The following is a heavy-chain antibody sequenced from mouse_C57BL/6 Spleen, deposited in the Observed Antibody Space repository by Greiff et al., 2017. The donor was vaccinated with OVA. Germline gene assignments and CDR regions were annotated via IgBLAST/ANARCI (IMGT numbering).Heavy chain of an antibody. CDR3: ARQELLREDAMDY. D-gene: IGHD1-1*01. J-gene: IGHJ4*01. Sequence: VHLVESGAELARPGASVKLSCKASGYTFTSYGISWVKQRTGQGLEWIGEIYPRSGNTYYNEKFKGKATLTADKSSSTAYMELRSLTSEDSAVYFCARQELLREDAMDYWGQGTSVTVSS. CDR1: GYTFTSYG. CDR2: IYPRSGNT. V-gene: IGHV1-81*01.